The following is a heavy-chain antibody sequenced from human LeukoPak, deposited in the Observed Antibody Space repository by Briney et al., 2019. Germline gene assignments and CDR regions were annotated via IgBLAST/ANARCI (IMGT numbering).Heavy chain of an antibody. D-gene: IGHD4-17*01. V-gene: IGHV4-31*03. CDR2: IYYSGST. CDR3: ARAYYGDYDV. Sequence: SETPSLTCTVSGGSISSGGYYWSWIRQHPGKGLEWIGYIYYSGSTYYNPSLKSRVTISVDTSKNQFSLKLSSVTAADTAAYYCARAYYGDYDVWGQGTLVTVSS. CDR1: GGSISSGGYY. J-gene: IGHJ4*02.